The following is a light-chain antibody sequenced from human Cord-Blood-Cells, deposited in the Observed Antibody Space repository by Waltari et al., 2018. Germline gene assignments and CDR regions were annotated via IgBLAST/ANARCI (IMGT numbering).Light chain of an antibody. V-gene: IGLV1-44*01. J-gene: IGLJ2*01. CDR1: SSNIGSNT. CDR3: AACDDSLNGVV. CDR2: SNT. Sequence: QSVLTQPPSASGTPGQRVTISCSGSSSNIGSNTVNWYQQLPGTAPKLLIYSNTQRPSGVPDRCSGSKSGTSASLAISGLQSEDEADYYCAACDDSLNGVVFGGGTKLTVL.